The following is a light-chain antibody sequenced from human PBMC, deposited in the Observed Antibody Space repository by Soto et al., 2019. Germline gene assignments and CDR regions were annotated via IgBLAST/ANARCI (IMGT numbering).Light chain of an antibody. CDR1: SRDVGGYNY. CDR3: SSYISSSTFVV. J-gene: IGLJ2*01. Sequence: QSVLTQPASVSGSPGQSITISCTGTSRDVGGYNYVSWRQQHPGKAPKVIITEVSNRPSGVSNRFSGSKSGNTASLTISGLQAEDEADYYCSSYISSSTFVVFGGGTQLTVL. CDR2: EVS. V-gene: IGLV2-14*01.